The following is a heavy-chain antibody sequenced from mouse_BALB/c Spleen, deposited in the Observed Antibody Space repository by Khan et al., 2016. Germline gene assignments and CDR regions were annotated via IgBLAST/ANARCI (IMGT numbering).Heavy chain of an antibody. CDR3: ARNGKWYFGV. D-gene: IGHD2-1*01. CDR2: IWSGGNT. CDR1: GFSLSRYS. J-gene: IGHJ1*01. Sequence: QVQLKESGPGLVAPSQSLSITRTVSGFSLSRYSVNWVRQPPGKGLEWLGMIWSGGNTDYNSALKSRLNITKDNSKSQVFLKMNSLQADDTAMYYCARNGKWYFGVWGAGTTVTVSS. V-gene: IGHV2-6-4*01.